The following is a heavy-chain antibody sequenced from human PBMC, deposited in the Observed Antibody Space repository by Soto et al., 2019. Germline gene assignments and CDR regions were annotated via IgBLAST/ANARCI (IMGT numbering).Heavy chain of an antibody. D-gene: IGHD2-2*01. CDR2: ISGSGGST. J-gene: IGHJ4*02. V-gene: IGHV3-23*01. CDR3: ANVSRGIGVVPAALN. CDR1: GHTFHNYA. Sequence: EVQLLESGGGLDQPGGSLRLSCVGSGHTFHNYAMTWVRLAPGKGLEWVSGISGSGGSTYYADSVRGRFTISRDDSKNPLYLQMNSLRAEYTAVYYCANVSRGIGVVPAALNWGQGTLVTVSS.